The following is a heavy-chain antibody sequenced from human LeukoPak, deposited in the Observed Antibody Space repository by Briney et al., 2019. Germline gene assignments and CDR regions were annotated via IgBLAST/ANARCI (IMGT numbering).Heavy chain of an antibody. V-gene: IGHV3-7*01. CDR1: GYSFSIYW. Sequence: PGGSLRLSCAASGYSFSIYWMTCIPQSPEKGLEWVAHIKEDGTVKYYVDSVKGRFTISRDNAKNSVYLQMNDVRVEDTAVYYCVGEAPGYWGQGALVTVSS. D-gene: IGHD2-2*01. CDR3: VGEAPGY. J-gene: IGHJ4*02. CDR2: IKEDGTVK.